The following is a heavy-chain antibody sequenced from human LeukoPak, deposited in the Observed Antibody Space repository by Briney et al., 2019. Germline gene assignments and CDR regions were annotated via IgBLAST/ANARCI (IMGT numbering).Heavy chain of an antibody. D-gene: IGHD5-12*01. Sequence: SETLSLTCTVSGGSISSGDYYWSWIRQPPGKGLEWIGSIYYSGSTYYNPSLKSRVTISVDTSKNQFSLKLSSVTAADTAVYYCARRDIVATTLDYWGQGTLVTVSS. J-gene: IGHJ4*02. CDR3: ARRDIVATTLDY. CDR2: IYYSGST. CDR1: GGSISSGDYY. V-gene: IGHV4-39*01.